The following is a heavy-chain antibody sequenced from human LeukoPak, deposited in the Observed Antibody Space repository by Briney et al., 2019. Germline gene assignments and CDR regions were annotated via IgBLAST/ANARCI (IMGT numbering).Heavy chain of an antibody. V-gene: IGHV3-30*03. Sequence: GGSLRLSCAASGFSFNNYGMHWVRQAPGKGLEWVAVTSYDGSDKYYADSVKGRFTISRDNSKNTLYLQMSSLRAEDTAVYYCAGGSGSYYNTPPAYWGRGTLVTVSS. CDR1: GFSFNNYG. CDR3: AGGSGSYYNTPPAY. D-gene: IGHD3-10*01. J-gene: IGHJ4*02. CDR2: TSYDGSDK.